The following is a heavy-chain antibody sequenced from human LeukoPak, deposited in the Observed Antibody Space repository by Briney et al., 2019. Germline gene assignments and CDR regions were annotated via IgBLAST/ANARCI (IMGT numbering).Heavy chain of an antibody. V-gene: IGHV3-53*01. Sequence: GGSLRPSCAASGFTVSNNYMSWVRRAAGKGLEWVSLIYSGGGTYYADSVKGRFTISRDNSKNTLYLQMNSLRAEDTAVYYCARNSGELGAWGQGTLVTVSS. D-gene: IGHD2-21*01. J-gene: IGHJ5*02. CDR2: IYSGGGT. CDR3: ARNSGELGA. CDR1: GFTVSNNY.